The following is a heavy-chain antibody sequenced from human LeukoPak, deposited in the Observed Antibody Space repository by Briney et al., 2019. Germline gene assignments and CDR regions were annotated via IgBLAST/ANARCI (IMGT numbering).Heavy chain of an antibody. D-gene: IGHD6-19*01. J-gene: IGHJ4*02. Sequence: GGSLRLSCAASGFTFSNAWMSWVRQAPGKGLEWVGRIKSKTDGGTTDYAAPVKGRFTISRDDSKNTLYLQMNSLKTEDTAVYYSTTDPGYSSGWYVYWGQGTLVTVSS. CDR2: IKSKTDGGTT. CDR3: TTDPGYSSGWYVY. V-gene: IGHV3-15*01. CDR1: GFTFSNAW.